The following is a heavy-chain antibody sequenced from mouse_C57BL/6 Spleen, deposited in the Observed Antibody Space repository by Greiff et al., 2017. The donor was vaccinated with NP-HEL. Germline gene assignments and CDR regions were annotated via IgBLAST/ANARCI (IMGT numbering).Heavy chain of an antibody. Sequence: EVQRVESGGGLVQPGGSLKLSCAASGFTFSDYYMYWVRQTPEKRLEWVAYISNGGGSTYYPDTVKGRFTISRDNAKNTLYLQMSRLKSEDTAMYYCARHGYDGYAMDYWGQGTSVTVSS. CDR1: GFTFSDYY. CDR3: ARHGYDGYAMDY. J-gene: IGHJ4*01. D-gene: IGHD2-2*01. V-gene: IGHV5-12*01. CDR2: ISNGGGST.